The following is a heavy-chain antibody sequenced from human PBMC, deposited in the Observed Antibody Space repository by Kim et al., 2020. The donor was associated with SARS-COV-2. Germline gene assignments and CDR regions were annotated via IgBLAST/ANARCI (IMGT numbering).Heavy chain of an antibody. Sequence: GGSLRLSCAASGFTFSSYGMHWVRQAPGKGLEWVAVIWYDGSNKYYADSVKGRFTISRDNSKNTLYLQMNSLRAEDTAVYYCARFPENYDSSGYWFDPWGQGTLVTVSS. CDR3: ARFPENYDSSGYWFDP. J-gene: IGHJ5*02. V-gene: IGHV3-33*01. CDR1: GFTFSSYG. D-gene: IGHD3-22*01. CDR2: IWYDGSNK.